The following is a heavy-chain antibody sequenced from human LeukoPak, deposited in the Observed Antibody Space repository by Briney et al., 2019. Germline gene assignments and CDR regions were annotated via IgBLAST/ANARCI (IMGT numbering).Heavy chain of an antibody. J-gene: IGHJ4*02. CDR3: AKAGAAMVRGVIYDYFDY. CDR1: GFTFSNFW. D-gene: IGHD3-10*01. CDR2: IKQDGSGK. Sequence: GGSLRLSCAASGFTFSNFWMNWVRQAPGKGLEWVANIKQDGSGKYYVDSVKGRFTVSRDNAKNSLYLQMNSLRAEDAAVYYCAKAGAAMVRGVIYDYFDYWGQGTLVTVSS. V-gene: IGHV3-7*01.